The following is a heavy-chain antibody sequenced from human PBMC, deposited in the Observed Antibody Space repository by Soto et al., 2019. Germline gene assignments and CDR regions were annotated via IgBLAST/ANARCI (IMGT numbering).Heavy chain of an antibody. CDR2: INPKSGDT. CDR3: ARVPGHKNSRGDF. CDR1: GYTFTHYF. J-gene: IGHJ4*02. V-gene: IGHV1-2*02. D-gene: IGHD3-10*01. Sequence: ASVKVSCKASGYTFTHYFIHWVRRAPGQGLEWMGYINPKSGDTHYSQTFRGRVSMTRDTSTDTANMGLSSLKSDDTAVYFCARVPGHKNSRGDFWGQGPPVTVSS.